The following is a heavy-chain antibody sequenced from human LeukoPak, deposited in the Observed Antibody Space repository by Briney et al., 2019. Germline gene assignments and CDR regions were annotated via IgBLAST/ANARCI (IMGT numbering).Heavy chain of an antibody. CDR2: INWNSSST. D-gene: IGHD3-10*01. CDR1: GFSCVDYA. CDR3: TKDLNSGSYPTDAFDM. Sequence: GRSLRLSCAASGFSCVDYAMHWVRQAPWKDLEWVSGINWNSSSTGYVDSVKGRFTISRDNAKNSLYLQMNSLSAEDTALYYCTKDLNSGSYPTDAFDMWGQGTMVTVSS. V-gene: IGHV3-9*01. J-gene: IGHJ3*02.